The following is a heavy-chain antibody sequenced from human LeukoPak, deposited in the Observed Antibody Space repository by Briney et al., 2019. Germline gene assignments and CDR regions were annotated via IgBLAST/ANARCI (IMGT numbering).Heavy chain of an antibody. CDR1: GFTFSSYA. CDR3: ARVSEAVAGYYFDY. V-gene: IGHV3-30*04. J-gene: IGHJ4*02. Sequence: GGSLRLSCAASGFTFSSYAMHWVRQAPGMGLEWVAVISYDGSNKYYADSVKGRFTISRDNSKNTLYLQMNSLRAEDTAVYYCARVSEAVAGYYFDYWGQGTLVTVSS. CDR2: ISYDGSNK. D-gene: IGHD6-19*01.